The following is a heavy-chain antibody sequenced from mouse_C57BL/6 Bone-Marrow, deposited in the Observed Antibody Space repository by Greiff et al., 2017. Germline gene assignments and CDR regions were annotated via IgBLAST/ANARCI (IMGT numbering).Heavy chain of an antibody. V-gene: IGHV1-78*01. J-gene: IGHJ3*01. CDR2: IYPSDGST. CDR1: GYTFTDYT. CDR3: TRGWFAY. Sequence: VKLQQSDAELVTPGASVTISCTVSGYTFTDYTIHWMKQRPEQGLEWIGYIYPSDGSTKYNEKFKGKATLTADKSSSTTYMQINSLTSEDTAVYICTRGWFAYWGQGTLVTVSA.